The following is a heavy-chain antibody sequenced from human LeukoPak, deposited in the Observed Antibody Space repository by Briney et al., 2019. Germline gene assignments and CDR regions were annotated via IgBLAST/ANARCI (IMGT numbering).Heavy chain of an antibody. V-gene: IGHV1-18*01. J-gene: IGHJ5*02. D-gene: IGHD6-19*01. CDR2: ISAYNGNT. Sequence: VASVKVSCKASGYTFTSYGISWVRQAPGQGLEWMGWISAYNGNTNYAQKLQGRVTMTTDTSTSTAYMELRSLRSGDTAVYYCARNPRVRQRLVKEVWFDPWGQGTLVTVSS. CDR1: GYTFTSYG. CDR3: ARNPRVRQRLVKEVWFDP.